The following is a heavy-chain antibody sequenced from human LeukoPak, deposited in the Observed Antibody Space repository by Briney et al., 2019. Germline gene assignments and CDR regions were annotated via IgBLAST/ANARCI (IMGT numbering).Heavy chain of an antibody. Sequence: SETLSPTCTVSGGSISSGSYYWSWIRQPAGKGLEWIGRIYTSGSTNYNPSLKSRVTISVDTSKNQFSLKLSSVTAADTAVYYCVRIVVVPAALYYYYMDVWGKGTTVTVSS. CDR3: VRIVVVPAALYYYYMDV. V-gene: IGHV4-61*02. CDR1: GGSISSGSYY. J-gene: IGHJ6*03. CDR2: IYTSGST. D-gene: IGHD2-2*01.